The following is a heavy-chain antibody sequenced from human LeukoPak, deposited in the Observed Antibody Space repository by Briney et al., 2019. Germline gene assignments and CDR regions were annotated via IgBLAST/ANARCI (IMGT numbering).Heavy chain of an antibody. D-gene: IGHD3/OR15-3a*01. J-gene: IGHJ5*02. CDR3: AKGGFGTGYYNYNWFDP. CDR1: GFTFDDYA. CDR2: ISWNSGSI. V-gene: IGHV3-9*01. Sequence: GRSLRLSCAASGFTFDDYAMHWVRQAPGKGLEWVSGISWNSGSIGYADSVKGRFTISRDNAKNSLYLQMNSLRAEDTALYYCAKGGFGTGYYNYNWFDPWGQGTLVTVSS.